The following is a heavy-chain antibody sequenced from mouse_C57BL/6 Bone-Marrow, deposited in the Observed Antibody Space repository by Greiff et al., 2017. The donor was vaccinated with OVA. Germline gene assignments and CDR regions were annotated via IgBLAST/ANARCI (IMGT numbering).Heavy chain of an antibody. J-gene: IGHJ4*01. CDR3: PCHLCGSAMDY. V-gene: IGHV5-6*02. Sequence: DVKLVESGGDLVKPGGSLKLSCAASGFTFSSYGLYWVRQTPDKRLEWVGTISSGGSYTYYPDSLQGRFTISRDNAKNTLYLQMLSVESAGTALYTCPCHLCGSAMDYWGQGTPVTVSA. CDR2: ISSGGSYT. CDR1: GFTFSSYG. D-gene: IGHD6-1*01.